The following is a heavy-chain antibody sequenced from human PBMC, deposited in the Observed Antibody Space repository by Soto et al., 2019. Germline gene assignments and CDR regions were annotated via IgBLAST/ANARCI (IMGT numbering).Heavy chain of an antibody. CDR2: IIPIFVTA. D-gene: IGHD1-7*01. CDR3: ARERGTTRGMYNWFDP. Sequence: SVKVSCKASGGTFSSYAISWVRQAPGQGLEWMGAIIPIFVTANYAQKFQGRVTITADESTSTAYMELSSLRSEDTAVYYCARERGTTRGMYNWFDPWGQGTLVTVSS. J-gene: IGHJ5*02. V-gene: IGHV1-69*13. CDR1: GGTFSSYA.